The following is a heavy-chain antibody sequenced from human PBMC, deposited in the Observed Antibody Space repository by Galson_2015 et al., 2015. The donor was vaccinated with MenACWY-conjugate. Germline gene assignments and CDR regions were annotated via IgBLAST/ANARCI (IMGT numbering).Heavy chain of an antibody. Sequence: SLRLSCAASGFTFSSYAMSWVRQAPGKGLEWVSAIRGRGGSTYYADSVKGRFAISRDNSKNTLYLQMNSLRAEDTAVYYCASNEAVAGTAFDYWGQGTLVTVSS. V-gene: IGHV3-23*01. J-gene: IGHJ4*02. CDR1: GFTFSSYA. CDR3: ASNEAVAGTAFDY. D-gene: IGHD6-19*01. CDR2: IRGRGGST.